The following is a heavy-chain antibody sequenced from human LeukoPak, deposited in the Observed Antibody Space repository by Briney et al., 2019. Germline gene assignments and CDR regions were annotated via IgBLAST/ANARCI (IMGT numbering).Heavy chain of an antibody. CDR2: ITSSSTYT. V-gene: IGHV3-11*05. CDR1: GFTFSNYA. CDR3: ARDRSPSYSSSWTFDY. Sequence: GGALRLSCAASGFTFSNYAMSWVRQAPGKGLEWGSYITSSSTYTNYADSVKGRFTISRDNAKNSLYLQMNSLRAEDTAVYYCARDRSPSYSSSWTFDYWGQGTLVTVSS. J-gene: IGHJ4*02. D-gene: IGHD6-13*01.